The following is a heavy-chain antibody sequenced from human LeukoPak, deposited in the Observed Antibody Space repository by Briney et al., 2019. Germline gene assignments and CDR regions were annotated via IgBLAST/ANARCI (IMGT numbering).Heavy chain of an antibody. CDR1: GFTFSSYG. Sequence: GRSLRLSCAASGFTFSSYGMHWVRQAPGKGLEWVAVMWYDGSNKYYADSVKGRFTISRDNSKNTLYLQMNSLRAEDTAVYYCARSACSGSYYSLPDYWGQGTLVTVSS. CDR2: MWYDGSNK. V-gene: IGHV3-33*01. D-gene: IGHD3-10*02. CDR3: ARSACSGSYYSLPDY. J-gene: IGHJ4*02.